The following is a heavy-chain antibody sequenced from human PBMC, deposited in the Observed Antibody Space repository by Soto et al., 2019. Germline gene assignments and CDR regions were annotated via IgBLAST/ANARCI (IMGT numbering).Heavy chain of an antibody. V-gene: IGHV4-59*11. CDR3: TRANWYSEY. J-gene: IGHJ4*02. CDR2: IYYNGNT. Sequence: QVHLQESCPGLVKPSETLSLTCSVSGGSISNHYWSWIRQPPGKGLDWIGYIYYNGNTNYNPSLKSRVTMSVETSRNQISLKLTTVTAADTAVYYCTRANWYSEYWGQGTLVTVSS. CDR1: GGSISNHY. D-gene: IGHD7-27*01.